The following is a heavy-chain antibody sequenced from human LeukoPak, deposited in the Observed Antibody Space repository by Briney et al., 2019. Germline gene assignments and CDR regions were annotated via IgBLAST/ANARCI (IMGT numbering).Heavy chain of an antibody. V-gene: IGHV3-30*03. CDR2: VSHDGSHT. D-gene: IGHD1-1*01. J-gene: IGHJ4*02. CDR3: ARDANYYFDY. Sequence: HPGGSLRLSCAASGFTFSIHGLHWVRQAPGKGLEWVAVVSHDGSHTYYGDSVKGRFTISRDNSNNRVYLQMNSLRAEDTAVYYCARDANYYFDYWGQGTLVTVSS. CDR1: GFTFSIHG.